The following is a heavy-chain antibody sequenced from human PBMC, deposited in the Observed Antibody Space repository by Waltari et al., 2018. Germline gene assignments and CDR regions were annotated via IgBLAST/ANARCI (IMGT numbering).Heavy chain of an antibody. Sequence: QLQLQESGPGLVKPSETLSLTCAVSGGSISSGSYYWSWIRQPAGKGLEWIGRIYTSGSTNYNPSLKSRVTISVDTSKNQFSLKLSSVTAADTAVYYCARQEEGGIVGATLFDYWGQGTLVTVSS. V-gene: IGHV4-61*02. CDR2: IYTSGST. CDR3: ARQEEGGIVGATLFDY. CDR1: GGSISSGSYY. J-gene: IGHJ4*02. D-gene: IGHD1-26*01.